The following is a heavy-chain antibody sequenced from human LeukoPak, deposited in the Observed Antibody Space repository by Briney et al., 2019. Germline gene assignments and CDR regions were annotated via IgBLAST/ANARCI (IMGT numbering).Heavy chain of an antibody. CDR2: ISGSGGST. J-gene: IGHJ3*02. CDR1: GFTFSSYA. Sequence: GGSLRLSXAASGFTFSSYAMTWVRQAPGKGVEWVSVISGSGGSTYYADSVKGRFTISRDNSKNTLYLQINSLRAEDTAVYYCAKVPVFSLTISEVVTDDAFDIWGQGTIVTVSS. CDR3: AKVPVFSLTISEVVTDDAFDI. V-gene: IGHV3-23*01. D-gene: IGHD3-3*01.